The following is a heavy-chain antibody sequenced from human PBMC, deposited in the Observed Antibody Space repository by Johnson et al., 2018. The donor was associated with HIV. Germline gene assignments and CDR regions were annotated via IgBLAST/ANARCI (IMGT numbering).Heavy chain of an antibody. V-gene: IGHV3-30-3*01. CDR3: ARDRLGQQLVSAFDI. D-gene: IGHD6-13*01. CDR1: GFTFSNAW. J-gene: IGHJ3*02. Sequence: QVQLVESGGGLVKPGGSLRLSCAASGFTFSNAWMSWVRQAPGKGLEWVAVISYDGSNKYYADSVKGRFTISRDNSKNTLYLQMNRLRAEDTAVYYCARDRLGQQLVSAFDIWGQGTMVVVSS. CDR2: ISYDGSNK.